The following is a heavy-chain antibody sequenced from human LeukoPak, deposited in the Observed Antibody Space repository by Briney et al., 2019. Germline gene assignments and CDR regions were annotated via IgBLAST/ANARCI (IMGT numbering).Heavy chain of an antibody. V-gene: IGHV3-48*01. CDR2: ISSSSSTI. J-gene: IGHJ4*02. CDR1: GVNFNSDN. D-gene: IGHD3-22*01. CDR3: ARDLAYYYDSSGPPGY. Sequence: PAGPLRVSCATSGVNFNSDNINGLRLAQGKGLEWVSYISSSSSTIYYADSVKGRFTISRDNAKNSLYLQMNSLRAEDTAVYYCARDLAYYYDSSGPPGYWGQGTLVTVSS.